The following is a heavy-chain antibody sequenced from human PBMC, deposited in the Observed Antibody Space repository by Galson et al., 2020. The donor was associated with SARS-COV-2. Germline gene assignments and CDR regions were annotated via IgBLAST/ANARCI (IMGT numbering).Heavy chain of an antibody. J-gene: IGHJ2*01. CDR3: ARPFIDSGGYGVDWFFDL. D-gene: IGHD3-22*01. CDR2: ITVYNGNT. V-gene: IGHV1-18*01. CDR1: GYTFTTYG. Sequence: GESLKISCKASGYTFTTYGITWVRQAPGQGLEWMGWITVYNGNTNYAQKFQDRVTMTTDTSTSTAYMELRSLRSDDTAVYYCARPFIDSGGYGVDWFFDLWGRGTLVTVSS.